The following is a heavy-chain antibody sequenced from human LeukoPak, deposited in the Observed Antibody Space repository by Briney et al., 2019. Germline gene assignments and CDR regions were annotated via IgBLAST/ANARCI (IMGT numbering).Heavy chain of an antibody. V-gene: IGHV3-66*01. CDR3: VKERSFDI. CDR1: GFSVSNSY. J-gene: IGHJ3*02. CDR2: IYSSASA. Sequence: GGSLRLSCAASGFSVSNSYMNWVRQAPGKGPEWVSIIYSSASAYYADSVKDRFTISRDTSMNTVYLQMNSLRAEDTAIYYCVKERSFDIWGQGTMVAVSS.